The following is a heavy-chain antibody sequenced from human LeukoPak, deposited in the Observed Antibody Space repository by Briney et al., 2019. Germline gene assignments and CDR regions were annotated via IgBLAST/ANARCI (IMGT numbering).Heavy chain of an antibody. CDR1: GFTFSNHY. Sequence: GGSLRLSCAASGFTFSNHYMDWVRQAPGKGLEWVGRIRNKANSYATEYAASVKGRFTISRDDSKNSLYLQMNSLKTEDTAVYYCTRGVVTAIPSKYIDYWGQGTLVTVSS. D-gene: IGHD2-21*02. CDR3: TRGVVTAIPSKYIDY. V-gene: IGHV3-72*01. J-gene: IGHJ4*02. CDR2: IRNKANSYAT.